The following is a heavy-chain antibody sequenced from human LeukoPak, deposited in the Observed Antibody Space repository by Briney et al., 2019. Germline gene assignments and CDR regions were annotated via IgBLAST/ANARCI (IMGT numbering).Heavy chain of an antibody. CDR1: GFTFTSYS. CDR2: ISGGGGST. Sequence: GRSLRLSCAASGFTFTSYSMNWVRKAQGQGMEWVSTISGGGGSTYYADSVKGRLTISRDNSKNTLYLQVNSLRAEDTAVYYCAKGGKWDVTPFDYWGQGTLVTVSS. V-gene: IGHV3-23*01. CDR3: AKGGKWDVTPFDY. D-gene: IGHD1-26*01. J-gene: IGHJ4*02.